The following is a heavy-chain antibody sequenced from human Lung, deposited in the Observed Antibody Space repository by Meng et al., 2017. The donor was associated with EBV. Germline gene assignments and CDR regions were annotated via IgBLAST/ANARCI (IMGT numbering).Heavy chain of an antibody. Sequence: EVQSVGSGGGLVQPGKSLRLSCAASGFTFSNYAMGWVRQAPGKGLEWVSRINSDGTTTTYADSVKGRFTISRDNARNTLYLQMNSLTAEDTGVYYCVRVDMGWGQGTLVTVSS. CDR3: VRVDMG. V-gene: IGHV3-74*02. CDR1: GFTFSNYA. D-gene: IGHD3-9*01. J-gene: IGHJ4*02. CDR2: INSDGTTT.